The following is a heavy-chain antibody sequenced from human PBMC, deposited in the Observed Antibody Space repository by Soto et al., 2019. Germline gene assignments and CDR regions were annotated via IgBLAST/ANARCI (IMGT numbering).Heavy chain of an antibody. D-gene: IGHD1-26*01. CDR1: GFTFSDYY. J-gene: IGHJ6*02. V-gene: IGHV3-11*01. CDR2: ISSSGSTI. Sequence: PGGSLRLSCAASGFTFSDYYMSWIRQAPGKGLEWVSYISSSGSTIYYADSVRGRFTISRDNAKNSLYLQMNSLRAEDTAVYYCARDLLRELPKGTYYYYGMDVWGQGTTVTVSS. CDR3: ARDLLRELPKGTYYYYGMDV.